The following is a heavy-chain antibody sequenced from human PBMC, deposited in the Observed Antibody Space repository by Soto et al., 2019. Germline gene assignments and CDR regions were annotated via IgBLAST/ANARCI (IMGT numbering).Heavy chain of an antibody. J-gene: IGHJ6*02. CDR1: GYTFSSYG. CDR3: VRSAMAGDYYYYGMDV. V-gene: IGHV1-18*01. CDR2: ISVYNGNT. Sequence: QVQLVQSGAEAKRPGASVKVSCKTSGYTFSSYGSSWVRQAPEQGLEWMGWISVYNGNTNYAQKFQGRVTLTTDTYTSTAYMELTSLRFDDTAVYYYVRSAMAGDYYYYGMDVWGQGTTVTVSS. D-gene: IGHD6-19*01.